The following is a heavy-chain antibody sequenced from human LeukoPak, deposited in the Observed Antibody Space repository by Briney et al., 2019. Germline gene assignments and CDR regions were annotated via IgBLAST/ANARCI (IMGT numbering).Heavy chain of an antibody. CDR2: IYYSGST. CDR1: GGSISSYY. J-gene: IGHJ4*02. V-gene: IGHV4-59*08. D-gene: IGHD3-22*01. CDR3: ARRGYYDSSGAFDY. Sequence: PSETLSLTCTVSGGSISSYYWSWIRQPPGKGLEWIGYIYYSGSTNYNPSLKSRVTISVDTPKNQFSLKLSSVTAADTAVYYCARRGYYDSSGAFDYWGQGTLVTVSS.